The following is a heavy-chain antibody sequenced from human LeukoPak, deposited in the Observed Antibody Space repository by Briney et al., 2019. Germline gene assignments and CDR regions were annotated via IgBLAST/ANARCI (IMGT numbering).Heavy chain of an antibody. Sequence: SQTLSLTCAISGDSVSSDTVTWNWIRQSPSRGLEWLGRTHYRSKRHTDYAVSVKSRITINPDTSKNQFSLQLNSVTPEDTAVYYCARYDSSGHYDAFDIWGQGTMVTVSS. CDR3: ARYDSSGHYDAFDI. D-gene: IGHD3-22*01. CDR1: GDSVSSDTVT. CDR2: THYRSKRHT. V-gene: IGHV6-1*01. J-gene: IGHJ3*02.